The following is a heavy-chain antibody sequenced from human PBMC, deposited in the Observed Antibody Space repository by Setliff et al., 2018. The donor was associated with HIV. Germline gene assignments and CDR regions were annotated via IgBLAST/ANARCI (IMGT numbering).Heavy chain of an antibody. CDR1: RSTFNSHT. CDR3: ARVPADNYYDSSGYPDY. V-gene: IGHV1-69*02. D-gene: IGHD3-22*01. CDR2: IIPILGVA. Sequence: SVKVSCKASRSTFNSHTINWVRQAPGQGLDWMGRIIPILGVANYAQRFQGKVTITADKSTSTAYMELRSLRSDDTAVYYCARVPADNYYDSSGYPDYWGQGTLVTVSS. J-gene: IGHJ4*02.